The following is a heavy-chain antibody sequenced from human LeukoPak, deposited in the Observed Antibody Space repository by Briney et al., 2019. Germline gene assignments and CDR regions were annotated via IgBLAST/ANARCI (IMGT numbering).Heavy chain of an antibody. CDR2: ISGSGKYI. J-gene: IGHJ2*01. V-gene: IGHV3-21*01. CDR3: ARVAYCGGDCYHSEGRRNWYFDL. Sequence: GGSLRLSCAASRFTFSDFSMNWVRQAPGKGLKWVSSISGSGKYIYYADSVKGRFTISRDNAKNSLYLQMNSLRAEDTAVYYCARVAYCGGDCYHSEGRRNWYFDLWGRGTLVTVSS. CDR1: RFTFSDFS. D-gene: IGHD2-21*02.